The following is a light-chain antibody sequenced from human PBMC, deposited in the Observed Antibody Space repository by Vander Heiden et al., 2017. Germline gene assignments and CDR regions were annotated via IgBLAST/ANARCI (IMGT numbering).Light chain of an antibody. Sequence: QSVLTQPPSASGTPGQRATIPGSGSSSNIGSHYVYWYQQLPGTAPKLLIYKNNQRPSGVPDRFSGSKSGTSASLAISGRRSEEEADYYCEAGDDSMSGWVFGGGTKLTVL. CDR2: KNN. CDR3: EAGDDSMSGWV. V-gene: IGLV1-47*01. J-gene: IGLJ3*02. CDR1: SSNIGSHY.